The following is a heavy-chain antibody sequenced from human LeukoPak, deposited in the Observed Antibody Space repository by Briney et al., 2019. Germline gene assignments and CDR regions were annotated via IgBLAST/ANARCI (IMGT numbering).Heavy chain of an antibody. J-gene: IGHJ1*01. CDR3: SLEGSSWYRYFQH. CDR2: IKQDGSEK. Sequence: QTGGSLRLSCAASGFTFSSFWMSWVRQAPGKGLEWVANIKQDGSEKYYVDSVKGRFTISRDNAKNSLYLQMNSLRAEDTAVYYSSLEGSSWYRYFQHWGQGTLVTVSS. CDR1: GFTFSSFW. D-gene: IGHD6-13*01. V-gene: IGHV3-7*05.